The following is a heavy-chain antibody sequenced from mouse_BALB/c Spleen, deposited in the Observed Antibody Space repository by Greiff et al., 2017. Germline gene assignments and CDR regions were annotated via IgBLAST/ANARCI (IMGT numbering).Heavy chain of an antibody. D-gene: IGHD6-1*01. CDR3: ARLHIFDY. V-gene: IGHV5-12-1*01. J-gene: IGHJ2*01. CDR1: GFAFSSYD. CDR2: ISSGGGST. Sequence: EVKVVESGGGLVKPGGSLKLSCAASGFAFSSYDMSWVRQTPEKRLEWVAYISSGGGSTYYPDTVKGRFTISRDNAKNTLYLQMSSLKSEDTAMYYCARLHIFDYWGQGTTLTVSS.